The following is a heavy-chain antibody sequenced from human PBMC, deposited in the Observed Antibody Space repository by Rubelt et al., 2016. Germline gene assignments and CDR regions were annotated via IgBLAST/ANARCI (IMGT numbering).Heavy chain of an antibody. Sequence: QLQLQESGPGLVKPSETLSLTCTVSGGSVSRSSYLWGWVRQLPGKRLEWSGSALYSGNAYYNPSLKSRVTIFVDTSTNQDSLKLRSMTGADTALYHCARLFSGYCSSGTCYNDAFDLWGQGTMVTVSS. J-gene: IGHJ3*01. CDR3: ARLFSGYCSSGTCYNDAFDL. D-gene: IGHD2-15*01. V-gene: IGHV4-39*01. CDR1: GGSVSRSSYL. CDR2: ALYSGNA.